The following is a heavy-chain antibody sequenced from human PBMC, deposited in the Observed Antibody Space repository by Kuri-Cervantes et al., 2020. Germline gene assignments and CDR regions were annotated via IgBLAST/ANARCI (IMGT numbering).Heavy chain of an antibody. V-gene: IGHV1-46*01. D-gene: IGHD3-3*01. Sequence: ASVKVSCKVSGYTFTSYYMHWVRQAPGQGLEWMGIINPSGGSTSYAQKFQGRVTMTRNTSISTAYMELSSLRSEDTAVYYCASDFGAALFDPWGQGTLVTVSS. CDR2: INPSGGST. J-gene: IGHJ5*02. CDR1: GYTFTSYY. CDR3: ASDFGAALFDP.